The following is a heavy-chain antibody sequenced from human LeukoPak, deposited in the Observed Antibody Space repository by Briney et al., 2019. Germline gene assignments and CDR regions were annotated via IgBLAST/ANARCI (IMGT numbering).Heavy chain of an antibody. CDR1: GWTFSNYA. Sequence: GGSLRLSCGASGWTFSNYAMSWVRQAPGKGLEWVSAISGSGGSTYYADSVKGRFTISRDNSKNTLYLQMNSLRAEDTAVYYCAKVVGNYDILTGYHIDYWGQGTLVTVSS. CDR3: AKVVGNYDILTGYHIDY. CDR2: ISGSGGST. V-gene: IGHV3-23*01. J-gene: IGHJ4*02. D-gene: IGHD3-9*01.